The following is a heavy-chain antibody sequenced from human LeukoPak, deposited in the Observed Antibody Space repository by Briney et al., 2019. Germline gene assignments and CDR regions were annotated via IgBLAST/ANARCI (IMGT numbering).Heavy chain of an antibody. D-gene: IGHD2-2*01. CDR3: ASASRDCSSTSCYRPHAFDI. J-gene: IGHJ3*02. Sequence: GGSLRLSCAASGFTFSSYGMHWVRQAPGKGLEWVSVIYSGGSTYYADSVKGRFTISRDNSKNTLYLQMNSLRAEDTAVYYCASASRDCSSTSCYRPHAFDIWGQGTMVTVSS. V-gene: IGHV3-66*01. CDR2: IYSGGST. CDR1: GFTFSSYG.